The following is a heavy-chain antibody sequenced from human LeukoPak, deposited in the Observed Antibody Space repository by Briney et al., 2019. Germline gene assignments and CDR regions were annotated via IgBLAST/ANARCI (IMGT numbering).Heavy chain of an antibody. CDR2: IYTSGST. J-gene: IGHJ4*02. Sequence: SETLSLTCTVSGGSISSYYWSWIRQPAGKGLEWIGRIYTSGSTNYNPSLKSRVTMSVDTSKNQFSLKLSSVTAADTAVYYCMRTYCSSTSCHYFDYWGQGTLVTVSS. D-gene: IGHD2-2*01. CDR3: MRTYCSSTSCHYFDY. CDR1: GGSISSYY. V-gene: IGHV4-4*07.